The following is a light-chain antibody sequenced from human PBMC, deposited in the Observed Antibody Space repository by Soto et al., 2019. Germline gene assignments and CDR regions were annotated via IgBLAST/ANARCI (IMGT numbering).Light chain of an antibody. CDR1: QSISSW. V-gene: IGKV1-5*03. J-gene: IGKJ1*01. Sequence: DIQMTQSPSTLSASVGDRVTITCRASQSISSWLAWYQQKPGTAPKLLIYKASTLQSGVPSRFSGSGSWTEFTLTISGLQPDDSATYYCQQYNDNCTFGQGTKVEIK. CDR3: QQYNDNCT. CDR2: KAS.